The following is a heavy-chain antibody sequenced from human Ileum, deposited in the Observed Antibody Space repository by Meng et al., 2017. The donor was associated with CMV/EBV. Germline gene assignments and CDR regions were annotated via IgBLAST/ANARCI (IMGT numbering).Heavy chain of an antibody. CDR2: IYNSGST. J-gene: IGHJ4*02. V-gene: IGHV4-4*07. D-gene: IGHD2-2*01. Sequence: QVHLRESGPGRVKPSETLSLTCTVSGDSIRSYYWSWIRQPAGKGLEWIGRIYNSGSTNYNLSLKSRVTMSVDTSKNQFSLKLTSVTAADTAIYYCAREMSSCSNSIRYGVDSWGQGTLVTVSS. CDR3: AREMSSCSNSIRYGVDS. CDR1: GDSIRSYY.